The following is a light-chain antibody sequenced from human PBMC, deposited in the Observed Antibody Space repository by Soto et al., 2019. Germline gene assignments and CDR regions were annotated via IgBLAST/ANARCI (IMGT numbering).Light chain of an antibody. CDR2: GAS. CDR3: QQYGSSGT. CDR1: QGISSD. J-gene: IGKJ1*01. V-gene: IGKV3-20*01. Sequence: EIVMTQSPATLSVSPGERATLSFTASQGISSDLAWYLQKPGQAPRLLIYGASNRATGIPDRFSGSGSGTDFTLTISRLEPEDFAVYYCQQYGSSGTFGQGTKVDI.